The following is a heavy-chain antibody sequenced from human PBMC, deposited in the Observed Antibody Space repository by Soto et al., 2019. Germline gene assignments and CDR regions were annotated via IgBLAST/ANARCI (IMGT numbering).Heavy chain of an antibody. CDR1: GYTFTSYA. Sequence: ASVKVSCKASGYTFTSYAMHWVRQAPGQRLEWMGWINAGNGNTKYSQKFQGRVTITRDTSASTAYMELSSLRSEDTAVYYCARSSGHYLIYDYWGQGTLVTVSS. CDR3: ARSSGHYLIYDY. V-gene: IGHV1-3*01. CDR2: INAGNGNT. D-gene: IGHD3-22*01. J-gene: IGHJ4*02.